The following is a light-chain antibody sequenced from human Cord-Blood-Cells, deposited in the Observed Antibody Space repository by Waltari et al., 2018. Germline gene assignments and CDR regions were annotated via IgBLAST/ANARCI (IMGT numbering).Light chain of an antibody. J-gene: IGLJ3*02. V-gene: IGLV1-40*01. CDR1: SSNIGAGYD. CDR3: QSYDSSLSGWV. CDR2: GNS. Sequence: QSVLTQPPSVSGAPGQRVTISCTGSSSNIGAGYDVHWYQQLPGTAPKLLICGNSNRPSGVPDRFSGAKSGTSASLAITGLQAGDEADYYCQSYDSSLSGWVFGGGTKLTVL.